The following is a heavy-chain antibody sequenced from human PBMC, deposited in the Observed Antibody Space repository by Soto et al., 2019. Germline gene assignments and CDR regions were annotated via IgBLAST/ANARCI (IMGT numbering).Heavy chain of an antibody. D-gene: IGHD3-16*02. Sequence: QVPLVQSGAEVKKPGASVKVSCKASGYTFTSYGISWVRQAPGQGLEWMGWISAYNGNTNCAQKLQGRVTMTTDTSTSTAYMELRSLRSDDTAVYYCARLYSPFGGVIPRFDPWGQGTLVTVSS. J-gene: IGHJ5*02. V-gene: IGHV1-18*01. CDR3: ARLYSPFGGVIPRFDP. CDR2: ISAYNGNT. CDR1: GYTFTSYG.